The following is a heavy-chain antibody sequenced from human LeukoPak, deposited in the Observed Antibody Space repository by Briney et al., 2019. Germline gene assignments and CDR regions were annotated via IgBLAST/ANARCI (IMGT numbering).Heavy chain of an antibody. CDR1: GGSFSGYY. CDR3: ARGGSGWYGFDY. Sequence: SETLSLTCAVYGGSFSGYYWSWIRQPPGKGLEWIGEINHSGSTNYNPSLKSRVTMSVDTSKNQFSLQLNSVTPEDTAVYYCARGGSGWYGFDYWGQGTLVTVSS. J-gene: IGHJ4*02. D-gene: IGHD6-19*01. CDR2: INHSGST. V-gene: IGHV4-34*01.